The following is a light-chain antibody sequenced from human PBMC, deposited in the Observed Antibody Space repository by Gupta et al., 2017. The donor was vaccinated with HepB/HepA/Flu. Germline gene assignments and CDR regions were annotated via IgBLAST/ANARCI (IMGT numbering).Light chain of an antibody. Sequence: DMQMTQSPSTLSASVGDRVTITCGTSQNIINWLAWYQQKPGEAPKVLIYKASNLGSGVPSRFSGSGSGTEFTLTSSSRQTDDSANYYCQRYDTTRTFGQGTKVEVK. V-gene: IGKV1-5*03. CDR3: QRYDTTRT. J-gene: IGKJ1*01. CDR1: QNIINW. CDR2: KAS.